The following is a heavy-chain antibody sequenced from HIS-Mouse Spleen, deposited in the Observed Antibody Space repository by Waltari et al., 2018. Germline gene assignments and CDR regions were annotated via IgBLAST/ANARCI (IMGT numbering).Heavy chain of an antibody. D-gene: IGHD6-13*01. CDR3: ARRGYSSSWYQH. CDR2: IYWDDDK. J-gene: IGHJ1*01. CDR1: GFSLSTSGVG. V-gene: IGHV2-5*02. Sequence: QITLKESGPTLVKPTQTLTLTCTFSGFSLSTSGVGVVWIRQPPGKALEWLALIYWDDDKRYSPSLKNRLTITKDTSKNQVVLTMTNMDPADTATYYCARRGYSSSWYQHWGQGTLVTVSS.